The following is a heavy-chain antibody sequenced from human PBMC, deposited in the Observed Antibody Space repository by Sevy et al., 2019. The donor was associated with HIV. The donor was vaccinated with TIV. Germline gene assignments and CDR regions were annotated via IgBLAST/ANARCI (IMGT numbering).Heavy chain of an antibody. J-gene: IGHJ5*02. Sequence: ASVKVSCKASGYTFTGYCMHWVRQAPGEGLEWMGGINPNSGGTNYAQKFQGRVTMTRDTSISTAYMELSRLKFDDTAVYYCARVWNSDYHASSGPNWFDPWGQGTLVTVSS. CDR2: INPNSGGT. V-gene: IGHV1-2*02. D-gene: IGHD3-22*01. CDR3: ARVWNSDYHASSGPNWFDP. CDR1: GYTFTGYC.